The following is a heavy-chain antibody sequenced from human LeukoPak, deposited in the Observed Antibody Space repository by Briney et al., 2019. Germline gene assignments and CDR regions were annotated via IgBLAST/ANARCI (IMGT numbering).Heavy chain of an antibody. CDR2: IYHSGST. Sequence: SETLCLTRTVSGYSISSGYYWGWIRQPPGKGLEGIGSIYHSGSTYYNQSLKSRVTISVDTSKNQFSLKLSSVTAADTAVYYCAGGAPASWYDYWGQGTLVTVSS. D-gene: IGHD6-13*01. CDR1: GYSISSGYY. J-gene: IGHJ4*02. V-gene: IGHV4-38-2*02. CDR3: AGGAPASWYDY.